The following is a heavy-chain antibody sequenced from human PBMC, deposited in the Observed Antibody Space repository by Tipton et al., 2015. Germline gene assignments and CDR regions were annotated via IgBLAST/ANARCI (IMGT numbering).Heavy chain of an antibody. J-gene: IGHJ4*02. CDR2: IYYTGST. Sequence: TLSLTCSVSGGSVSSTRYYWSWIRQAPGKGLECIGYIYYTGSTTYNPSLGSRVTISLDTSNNQFSLKLSSVTAADTAIYYCARAYYYDSRAVYYFDYWGQGTLVTVSS. V-gene: IGHV4-61*01. D-gene: IGHD3-22*01. CDR1: GGSVSSTRYY. CDR3: ARAYYYDSRAVYYFDY.